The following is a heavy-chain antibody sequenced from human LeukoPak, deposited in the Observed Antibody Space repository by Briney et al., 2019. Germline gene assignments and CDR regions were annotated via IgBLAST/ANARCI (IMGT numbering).Heavy chain of an antibody. D-gene: IGHD2-8*01. CDR2: ISAYNGNT. V-gene: IGHV1-18*01. J-gene: IGHJ3*02. Sequence: GASVKVSCKASGYTFTSYGISWVRQAPGQGLEWMGWISAYNGNTNYAQKLQGRVTMTTDTSTSTAYMELRSLRSDDTAVYYCARDRYCTNGVCYTRAFDIWGQGKMVTVSS. CDR1: GYTFTSYG. CDR3: ARDRYCTNGVCYTRAFDI.